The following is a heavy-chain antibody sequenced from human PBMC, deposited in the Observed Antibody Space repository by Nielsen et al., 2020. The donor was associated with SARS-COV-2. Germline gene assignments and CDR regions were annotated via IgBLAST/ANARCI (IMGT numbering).Heavy chain of an antibody. CDR2: ISWNGGII. Sequence: GGSLRLSCAASGFTFDDYAIHWVRQAPGKGLEWVSGISWNGGIIDYADSVKGRFTISRDNARNSLYLQMNSLRAEDTAVYYCARESAYGDYTGGFDYWGQGTLVTVSS. CDR1: GFTFDDYA. J-gene: IGHJ4*02. V-gene: IGHV3-9*01. D-gene: IGHD4-17*01. CDR3: ARESAYGDYTGGFDY.